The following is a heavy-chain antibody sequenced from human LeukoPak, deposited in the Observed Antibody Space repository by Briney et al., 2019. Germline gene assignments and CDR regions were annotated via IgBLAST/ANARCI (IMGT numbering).Heavy chain of an antibody. CDR2: INGGGVNT. J-gene: IGHJ4*02. Sequence: GGSLRLSCAASGFTFSSYAMSWVRQAPGKGLEWDSTINGGGVNTHYADSVGGRFTISRDNSKNTLFLQMNSLRDEDTAVYYCAKDLYSNYGPADYWGQGNLVTVSS. D-gene: IGHD4-11*01. CDR3: AKDLYSNYGPADY. V-gene: IGHV3-23*01. CDR1: GFTFSSYA.